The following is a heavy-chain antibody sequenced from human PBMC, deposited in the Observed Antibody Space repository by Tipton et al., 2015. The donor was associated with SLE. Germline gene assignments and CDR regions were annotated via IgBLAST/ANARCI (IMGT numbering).Heavy chain of an antibody. CDR2: VHHSGST. Sequence: TLSLTCSVSGYAISSGYYWGWIRQSPGMGLEWIGSVHHSGSTDYNPSLKSRVIMSVDTSKNQFSLNLISVTAADTAVYYCARTHYYDHTGYSLLDYWVQGTLVTVSS. CDR3: ARTHYYDHTGYSLLDY. D-gene: IGHD3-22*01. J-gene: IGHJ4*02. V-gene: IGHV4-38-2*02. CDR1: GYAISSGYY.